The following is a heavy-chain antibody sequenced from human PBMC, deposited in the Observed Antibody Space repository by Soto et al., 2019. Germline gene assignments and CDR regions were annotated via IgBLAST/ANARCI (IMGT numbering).Heavy chain of an antibody. CDR2: ISAYNGNT. J-gene: IGHJ6*02. CDR1: GYTFTSYG. CDR3: ARDPRVDYERVGGMDV. Sequence: ASVKVSCKASGYTFTSYGISWVRQAPGQGLEWMEWISAYNGNTNYAQKLQGRVTMTTDTSTSTAYMELRSLRSDDTAVYYCARDPRVDYERVGGMDVWGQGNTGTVSS. V-gene: IGHV1-18*01. D-gene: IGHD4-17*01.